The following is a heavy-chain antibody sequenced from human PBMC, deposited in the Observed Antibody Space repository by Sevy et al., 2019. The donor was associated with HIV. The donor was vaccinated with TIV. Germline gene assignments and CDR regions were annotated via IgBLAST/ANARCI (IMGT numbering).Heavy chain of an antibody. CDR2: IYYNGHI. J-gene: IGHJ4*02. CDR3: AGENASCRAYS. V-gene: IGHV4-59*08. Sequence: SETLSLTCSVSGGSISSLYWNWIRQPPGKGLEWIANIYYNGHINYNPSLKSRVTLSLDTSKNQFSLRLSSVTAADTAMYYCAGENASCRAYSWGQGTLVTVSS. CDR1: GGSISSLY.